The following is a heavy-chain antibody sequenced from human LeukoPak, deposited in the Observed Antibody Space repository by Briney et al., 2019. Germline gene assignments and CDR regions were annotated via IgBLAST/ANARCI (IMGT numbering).Heavy chain of an antibody. CDR1: GFTFSSYW. D-gene: IGHD3-22*01. CDR2: IRQDGSEK. V-gene: IGHV3-7*01. Sequence: GGSLRLSCAASGFTFSSYWMSWVRQAPGKGLEWVANIRQDGSEKYYVDSVKGRFTISRDNAKNSLYLQMNSLRAEDTAVYYCARTRITMIVGLASRFDYWGQGTLVTVSS. CDR3: ARTRITMIVGLASRFDY. J-gene: IGHJ4*02.